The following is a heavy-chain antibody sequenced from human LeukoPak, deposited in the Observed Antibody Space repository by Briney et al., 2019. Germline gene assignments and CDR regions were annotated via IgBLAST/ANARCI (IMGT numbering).Heavy chain of an antibody. J-gene: IGHJ4*02. CDR3: ARDQEGYCSSTSCSLSYYFDY. D-gene: IGHD2-2*01. CDR1: GYTFTSYA. Sequence: GASVKVSCKAFGYTFTSYAMNWVRQAPGQGLEWMGWINTNTGNPTYAQGFTGRFVFSLDTSVSTAYLQICSLKAEDTAVYYCARDQEGYCSSTSCSLSYYFDYWGQGTLVTVSS. CDR2: INTNTGNP. V-gene: IGHV7-4-1*01.